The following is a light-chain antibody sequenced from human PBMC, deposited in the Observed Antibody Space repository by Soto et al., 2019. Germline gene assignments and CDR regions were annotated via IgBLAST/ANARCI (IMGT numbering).Light chain of an antibody. CDR2: DVS. CDR3: SSSTRSSTRV. J-gene: IGLJ2*01. CDR1: SSDVGAYNS. V-gene: IGLV2-14*03. Sequence: QSVLTQPASVSGSPGQSITISCTGTSSDVGAYNSVSWYQQHPGKAPRLMIYDVSNRPSGVSNRFSGSKSGNTASLTISGLQAEDEADYYCSSSTRSSTRVFGGGTKVTVL.